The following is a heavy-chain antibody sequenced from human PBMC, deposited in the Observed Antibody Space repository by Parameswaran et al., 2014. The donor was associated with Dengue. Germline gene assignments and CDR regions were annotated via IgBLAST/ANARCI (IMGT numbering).Heavy chain of an antibody. CDR3: ARDPGYSSGWYGDAFDI. J-gene: IGHJ3*02. V-gene: IGHV4-39*07. CDR2: IYYSGST. Sequence: WIRQPPGKGLEWIGSIYYSGSTYYNPSLKSRVTISVDTSKNQFSLKLSSVTAADTAVYYCARDPGYSSGWYGDAFDIWGQGTMVTVSS. D-gene: IGHD6-19*01.